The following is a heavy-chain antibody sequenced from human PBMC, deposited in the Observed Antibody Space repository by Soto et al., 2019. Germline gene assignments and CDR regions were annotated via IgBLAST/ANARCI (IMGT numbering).Heavy chain of an antibody. CDR3: ARVYYYDDSSGYSAVAGFDD. CDR1: GFTVSSNY. Sequence: GGSLRLSCAASGFTVSSNYMSWVRQAPGKGLEWVSVIYSGGSTYYADSVKGRFTISRDNSKNTLYLQMNSLRAEDTAVYYCARVYYYDDSSGYSAVAGFDDWGQGTLVTVSS. V-gene: IGHV3-66*01. J-gene: IGHJ4*02. D-gene: IGHD3-22*01. CDR2: IYSGGST.